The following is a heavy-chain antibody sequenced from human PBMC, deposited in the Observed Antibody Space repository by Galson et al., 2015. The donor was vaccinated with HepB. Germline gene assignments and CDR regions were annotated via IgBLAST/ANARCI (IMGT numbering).Heavy chain of an antibody. CDR2: INWNSGSI. V-gene: IGHV3-9*01. CDR1: GFTFSSYG. Sequence: SLRLSCAASGFTFSSYGMHWVRQAPGKGLEWVSGINWNSGSIGYADSVKGRFTISRDNAKNSLYLQMDSLRAEDTAVYYCAKDDGNWGQSFDYWGQGTLVTVSS. CDR3: AKDDGNWGQSFDY. D-gene: IGHD7-27*01. J-gene: IGHJ4*02.